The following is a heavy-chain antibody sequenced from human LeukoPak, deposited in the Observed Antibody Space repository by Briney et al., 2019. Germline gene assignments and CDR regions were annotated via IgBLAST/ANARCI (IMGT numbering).Heavy chain of an antibody. J-gene: IGHJ4*02. V-gene: IGHV4-34*01. Sequence: PSETLSLTCAVSGGSISSGGYSWSWIRQPPGKGLEWIGEINHSGSTNYNPSLKSRVTISVDTSKNQFSLKLISVTAADTAVYYCARGPPYIVVVTAIGFFDYWGQGTLVTVSS. CDR1: GGSISSGGYS. D-gene: IGHD2-21*02. CDR3: ARGPPYIVVVTAIGFFDY. CDR2: INHSGST.